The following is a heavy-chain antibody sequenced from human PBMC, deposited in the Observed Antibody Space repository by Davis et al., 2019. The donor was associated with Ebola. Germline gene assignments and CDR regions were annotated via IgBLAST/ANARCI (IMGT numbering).Heavy chain of an antibody. Sequence: MPSETLSLTCAVYGGSFSGYYRSWIRQPPGKGLEWIGEINHSGSTNYNPSLKSRVTISVDTSKNQFSLKLSSVTAADTAVYYCARAGWTVPYYYYYYGMDVWGQGTTVTVSS. CDR2: INHSGST. V-gene: IGHV4-34*01. D-gene: IGHD3/OR15-3a*01. J-gene: IGHJ6*02. CDR3: ARAGWTVPYYYYYYGMDV. CDR1: GGSFSGYY.